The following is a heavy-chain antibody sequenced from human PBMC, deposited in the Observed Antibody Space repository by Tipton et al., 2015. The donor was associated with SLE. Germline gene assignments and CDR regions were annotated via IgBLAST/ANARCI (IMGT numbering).Heavy chain of an antibody. CDR1: GGSISSYY. CDR3: ARSRFSSTSASDVTTWFDP. D-gene: IGHD6-6*01. V-gene: IGHV4-59*12. CDR2: IYFSGST. Sequence: TLSLTCTVSGGSISSYYWSWIRQPPGKGLEWIGFIYFSGSTTYNPSLKSRVTISVDTSKNQFSLELTSVTAADTAVYFCARSRFSSTSASDVTTWFDPWGQGTQVTVSS. J-gene: IGHJ5*02.